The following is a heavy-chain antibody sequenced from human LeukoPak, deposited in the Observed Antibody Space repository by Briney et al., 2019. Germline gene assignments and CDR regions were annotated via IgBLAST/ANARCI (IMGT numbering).Heavy chain of an antibody. CDR3: ARALPLGYCSSTSCPGAFDI. CDR2: INPNSGGT. J-gene: IGHJ3*02. V-gene: IGHV1-2*04. D-gene: IGHD2-2*01. Sequence: SVKVSCKASGYTFTGYYMHWGRQAPGQGLGWMGWINPNSGGTNYSQKFQGWVTMTRDTSISTAYMELSRLRSDDTAVYYCARALPLGYCSSTSCPGAFDIWGQGTMVTVSS. CDR1: GYTFTGYY.